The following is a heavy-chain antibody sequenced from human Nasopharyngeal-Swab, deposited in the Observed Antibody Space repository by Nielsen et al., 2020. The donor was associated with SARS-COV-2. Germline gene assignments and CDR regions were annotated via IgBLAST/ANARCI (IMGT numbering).Heavy chain of an antibody. J-gene: IGHJ6*03. Sequence: PREGLEWMGRIDPIDSHTNYRPSFEGHVTMSVDKYSSTAYLQWSSLKASDTAIYYCARQGTFMDVWGTGTTVTVSS. CDR2: IDPIDSHT. CDR3: ARQGTFMDV. D-gene: IGHD2/OR15-2a*01. V-gene: IGHV5-10-1*01.